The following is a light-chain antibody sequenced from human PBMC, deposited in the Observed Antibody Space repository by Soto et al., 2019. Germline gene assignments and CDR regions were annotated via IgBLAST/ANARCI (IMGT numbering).Light chain of an antibody. J-gene: IGKJ4*01. CDR1: QGIGDT. CDR3: QHYVTWPLT. Sequence: EIVMTQSPATLSVYPGEGATLSCRASQGIGDTLAWYQQKPGQTPRLLIYDTSIRATGVPARFSGSRSGAEFTLAIASLQSEDFAVYYCQHYVTWPLTFGGGTKVESK. V-gene: IGKV3-15*01. CDR2: DTS.